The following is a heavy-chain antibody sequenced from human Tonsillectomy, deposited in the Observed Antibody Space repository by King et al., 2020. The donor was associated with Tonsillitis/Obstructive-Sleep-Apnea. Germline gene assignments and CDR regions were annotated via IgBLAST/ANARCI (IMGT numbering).Heavy chain of an antibody. V-gene: IGHV3-11*05. CDR3: ARDLMSSTVTTFGYYVD. CDR1: GLTFSDYY. D-gene: IGHD4-17*01. J-gene: IGHJ4*02. Sequence: VQLVESGGGLVKPGGSLRLSCAASGLTFSDYYMSWMRQAPGKGLEWVSYISSSSTYRNYADSVKGRFTISRDNAKSTLYLQMNSLRAEDTAVYYCARDLMSSTVTTFGYYVDWCQGTLVTVSP. CDR2: ISSSSTYR.